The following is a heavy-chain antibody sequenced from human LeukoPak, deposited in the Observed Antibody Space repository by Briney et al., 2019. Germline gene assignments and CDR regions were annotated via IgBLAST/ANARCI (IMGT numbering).Heavy chain of an antibody. J-gene: IGHJ4*02. Sequence: PGGSLRLSCAASGFTFSSYAMSWVRQAPGKGLEWVSAISGSGGSTYYADSVKGRFTISRDNSKNTLYLQMNSLRAEDTAVYYCARGLLVGGSGSEHDYWGQGTLVTVSS. V-gene: IGHV3-23*01. CDR2: ISGSGGST. CDR1: GFTFSSYA. CDR3: ARGLLVGGSGSEHDY. D-gene: IGHD3-10*01.